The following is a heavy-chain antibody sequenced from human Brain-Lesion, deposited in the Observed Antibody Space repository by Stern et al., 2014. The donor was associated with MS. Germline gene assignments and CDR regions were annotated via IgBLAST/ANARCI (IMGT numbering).Heavy chain of an antibody. J-gene: IGHJ4*02. CDR3: VAGAQLWL. Sequence: EVQLAAYGRGFVKSGGPLRLSCVASGFTFSKAWLGCVRHVPGKGLEWAGHIKRRTNRGKANYAEFAKNRFNVHNDNTANMLYLQMNSLTIEDTAVYYCVAGAQLWLWGQGTLVTVSS. CDR1: GFTFSKAW. V-gene: IGHV3-15*01. D-gene: IGHD1-1*01. CDR2: IKRRTNRGKA.